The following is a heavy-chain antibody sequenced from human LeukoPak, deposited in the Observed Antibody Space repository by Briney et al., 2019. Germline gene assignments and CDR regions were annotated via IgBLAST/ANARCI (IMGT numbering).Heavy chain of an antibody. CDR2: IQYDGSNK. CDR1: GFTFSSYG. CDR3: ARSGKIYFDWLLDY. J-gene: IGHJ4*02. V-gene: IGHV3-30*12. D-gene: IGHD3-9*01. Sequence: GGSLRLSCAASGFTFSSYGMHWVRQAPGKGLEWVAFIQYDGSNKFYADSVKGRFTISRDNSKSTLSLQMNSLRAEDTAVYYCARSGKIYFDWLLDYWGQGTLVTVSS.